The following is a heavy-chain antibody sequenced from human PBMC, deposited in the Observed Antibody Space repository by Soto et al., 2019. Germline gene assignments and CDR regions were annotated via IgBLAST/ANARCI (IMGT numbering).Heavy chain of an antibody. D-gene: IGHD6-19*01. Sequence: GGSLRLSXAASGFTFSSYAMSWVRQAPGKGLEWVSAISGSGGSTYYADSVKGRFTISRDNSKNTLYLQMNSLRAEDTAVYYCAKEKGGQWLVRDYYYYGMDVWGQGATVTVSS. CDR1: GFTFSSYA. CDR2: ISGSGGST. J-gene: IGHJ6*02. CDR3: AKEKGGQWLVRDYYYYGMDV. V-gene: IGHV3-23*01.